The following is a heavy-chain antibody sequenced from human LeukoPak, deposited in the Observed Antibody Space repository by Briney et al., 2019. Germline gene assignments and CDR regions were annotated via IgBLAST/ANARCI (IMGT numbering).Heavy chain of an antibody. CDR3: ARRKRGSGGPFDY. Sequence: PSQTLSLTCTVSGGSISSGDYYWSWIRQPPGKGLEWIGYIYYSGSTYYNPSLKSRVTISVDTSKNQFSLKLSSVTAADTAIYFCARRKRGSGGPFDYWGQGTLVTVSS. D-gene: IGHD6-19*01. CDR1: GGSISSGDYY. V-gene: IGHV4-30-4*08. J-gene: IGHJ4*02. CDR2: IYYSGST.